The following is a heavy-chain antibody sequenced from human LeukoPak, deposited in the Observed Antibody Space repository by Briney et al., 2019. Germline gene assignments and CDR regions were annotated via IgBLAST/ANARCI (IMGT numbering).Heavy chain of an antibody. J-gene: IGHJ4*02. CDR1: XSSYA. Sequence: XSSYAMXXVRQAPGEGLXXXXAISGSGGSTYYADSVKGQFTISRDNSKNTLYLQMNSLRAEDTAVYYCANRAPYYYDSSGYPDYWGQGTLVTVSS. D-gene: IGHD3-22*01. CDR3: ANRAPYYYDSSGYPDY. V-gene: IGHV3-23*01. CDR2: ISGSGGST.